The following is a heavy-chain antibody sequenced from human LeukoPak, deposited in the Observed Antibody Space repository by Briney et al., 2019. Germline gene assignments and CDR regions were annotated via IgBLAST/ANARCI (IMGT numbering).Heavy chain of an antibody. CDR2: IRGSDGST. J-gene: IGHJ4*02. Sequence: GGSLRLSCAASGFTFSSYAMNWVRQAPGKGLEWVSAIRGSDGSTYYADSVKGRFTISRDNSKNALYPQMNSLRAEDTAVYYCAKTLFGFSYGKIDYWGQGTLVTVSS. V-gene: IGHV3-23*01. CDR1: GFTFSSYA. D-gene: IGHD5-18*01. CDR3: AKTLFGFSYGKIDY.